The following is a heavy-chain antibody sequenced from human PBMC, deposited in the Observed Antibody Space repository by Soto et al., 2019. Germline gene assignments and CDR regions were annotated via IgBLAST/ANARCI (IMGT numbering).Heavy chain of an antibody. CDR2: IYYSGST. CDR1: GGSISRYY. V-gene: IGHV4-59*01. J-gene: IGHJ4*02. CDR3: ARGGSGSYYLTPFDY. D-gene: IGHD3-10*01. Sequence: SETLSLTCTVSGGSISRYYWSWILQPPWKGLEWIGYIYYSGSTNYNPSLKSRVTISVDTSKNQFSLKLSSVTAADTAVYYCARGGSGSYYLTPFDYWGQGTLVTVSS.